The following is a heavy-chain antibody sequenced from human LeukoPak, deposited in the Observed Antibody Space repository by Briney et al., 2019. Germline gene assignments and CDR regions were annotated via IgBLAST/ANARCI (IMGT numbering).Heavy chain of an antibody. CDR2: IWYDGSNK. CDR3: ARDRSTTVTTYLDY. CDR1: GFTFSSYG. D-gene: IGHD4-17*01. J-gene: IGHJ4*02. V-gene: IGHV3-33*01. Sequence: GRSLRLTCAASGFTFSSYGMHWVRQAPGKGLEWVAAIWYDGSNKYYADSVKGRFTISRDNSKNTLYLQMNSLRAEDTAVYYCARDRSTTVTTYLDYWGQGTLVTVSS.